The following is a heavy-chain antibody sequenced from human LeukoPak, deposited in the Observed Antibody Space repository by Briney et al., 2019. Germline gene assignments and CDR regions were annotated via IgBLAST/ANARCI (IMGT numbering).Heavy chain of an antibody. Sequence: ASVKVSCKASGYTFTNYGISWIRQAPGQGLEWLGRVSAYNVNTNFAQRVQVRVTMTTDTSTNTACMELRSLRSDDTAMYYCARERFMVTFGGVIVPNTFDYWGQGSLVTVSS. D-gene: IGHD3-16*02. V-gene: IGHV1-18*01. J-gene: IGHJ4*02. CDR2: VSAYNVNT. CDR1: GYTFTNYG. CDR3: ARERFMVTFGGVIVPNTFDY.